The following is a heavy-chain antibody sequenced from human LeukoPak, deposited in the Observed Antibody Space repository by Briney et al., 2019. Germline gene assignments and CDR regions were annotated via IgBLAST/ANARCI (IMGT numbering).Heavy chain of an antibody. CDR2: ISGSGGST. Sequence: PGGSLRLSCAASGFTFSSYGMHWVRQAPGRGLEWVAVISGSGGSTYYADSVKGRFTISRDNSKNTLYLQMNSLRAEDTAVYYCAKGQSYSSGWYDYWGQGTLVTVSS. J-gene: IGHJ4*02. CDR1: GFTFSSYG. V-gene: IGHV3-23*01. CDR3: AKGQSYSSGWYDY. D-gene: IGHD6-19*01.